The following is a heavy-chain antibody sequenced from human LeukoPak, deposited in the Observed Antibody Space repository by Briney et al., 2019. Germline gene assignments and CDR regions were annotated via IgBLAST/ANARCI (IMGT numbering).Heavy chain of an antibody. D-gene: IGHD3-3*01. CDR3: TRQGTDFWSGYYLGGPYYYYYGMDV. Sequence: PGGSLRLSCAASRFTFSSNAMSWVRQAPGKGLEWVSTISGSNNRTYYADSVKGRFTISRDDSKNTAYLQMNSLKTEDTAVYYCTRQGTDFWSGYYLGGPYYYYYGMDVWGQGTTVTVSS. V-gene: IGHV3-23*01. CDR2: ISGSNNRT. J-gene: IGHJ6*02. CDR1: RFTFSSNA.